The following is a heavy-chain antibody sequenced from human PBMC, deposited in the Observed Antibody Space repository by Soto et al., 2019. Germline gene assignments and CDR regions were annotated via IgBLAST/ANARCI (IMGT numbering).Heavy chain of an antibody. V-gene: IGHV1-69*13. D-gene: IGHD2-8*02. J-gene: IGHJ4*02. CDR1: GGTFRNSV. CDR3: ARDSSTTYHDDTGYFDY. Sequence: ASVKVSCKDSGGTFRNSVISWVRQAPGQGLEWMGRIIPIFGGAKYAQQFQGRVTITADESTSTAYMELSSLKSEDTAVYYCARDSSTTYHDDTGYFDYWGQGTLVTVSS. CDR2: IIPIFGGA.